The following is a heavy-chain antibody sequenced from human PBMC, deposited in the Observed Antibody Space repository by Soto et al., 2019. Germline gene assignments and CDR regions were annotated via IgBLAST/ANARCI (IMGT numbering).Heavy chain of an antibody. V-gene: IGHV1-18*01. CDR1: GYTFTRSG. J-gene: IGHJ6*04. CDR2: ISTYNGDT. CDR3: ARGGWAPYSYYGRDV. Sequence: GASVKVSCKASGYTFTRSGISWVRQAPGQGLEWMGWISTYNGDTNYAQTFQGRVTMTTDTSTSTVHMEVRSLRSDDTAVYYCARGGWAPYSYYGRDVGGKGPRVTVSS. D-gene: IGHD6-19*01.